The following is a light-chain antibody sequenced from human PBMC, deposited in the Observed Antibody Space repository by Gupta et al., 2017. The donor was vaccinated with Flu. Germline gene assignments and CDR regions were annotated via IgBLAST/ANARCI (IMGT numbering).Light chain of an antibody. CDR1: TSNIGANYD. Sequence: QSVLTQPPSVSGAPWQRVTISCPGTTSNIGANYDLQWYQHLPETAPKLLIYGNFDRPSGVPDRFSGSKSGISASLAITGLQADDEADYYCQALDSGLNAYVFGTGTKVTVL. CDR2: GNF. V-gene: IGLV1-40*01. J-gene: IGLJ1*01. CDR3: QALDSGLNAYV.